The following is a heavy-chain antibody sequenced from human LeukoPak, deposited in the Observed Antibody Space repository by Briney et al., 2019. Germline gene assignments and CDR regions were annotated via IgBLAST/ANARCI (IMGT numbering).Heavy chain of an antibody. D-gene: IGHD3-10*01. CDR3: ARHQITMVRGVIITAWFDP. J-gene: IGHJ5*02. CDR1: GYSFTSYW. Sequence: GESLKISCKGSGYSFTSYWIGWVRQMPGKGLEWMGIIYPGDSDTRYSPSFQGQVTISADKSISTAYLQWSSLKASDTAMYYCARHQITMVRGVIITAWFDPWGQGTLVTVSS. V-gene: IGHV5-51*01. CDR2: IYPGDSDT.